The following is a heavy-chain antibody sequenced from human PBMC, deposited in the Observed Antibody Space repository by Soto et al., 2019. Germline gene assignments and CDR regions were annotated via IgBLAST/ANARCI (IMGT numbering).Heavy chain of an antibody. CDR3: AREVMYYGSGKGYYYYYYGMDV. D-gene: IGHD3-10*01. CDR2: INPNSGGT. J-gene: IGHJ6*02. CDR1: GYTFTGYY. Sequence: ASVKVSCKASGYTFTGYYMHWVRQAPGQGLECMGWINPNSGGTNYAQKFQGWVTMTRDTSISTAYMELSRLRSDDTAVYYCAREVMYYGSGKGYYYYYYGMDVWGQGTTVTVSS. V-gene: IGHV1-2*04.